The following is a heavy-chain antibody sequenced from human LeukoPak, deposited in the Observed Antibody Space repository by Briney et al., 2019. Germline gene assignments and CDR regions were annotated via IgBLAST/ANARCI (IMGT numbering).Heavy chain of an antibody. D-gene: IGHD4-17*01. CDR1: GCSISSFY. CDR2: IYYSGST. J-gene: IGHJ5*02. CDR3: AREQMTTVTTRGDWFDP. V-gene: IGHV4-59*01. Sequence: SETLSLACTASGCSISSFYWSWIRQPPGKGLDWIGYIYYSGSTNYKPSLKSRVTISVDTSKNQLSLKLSSVTAADTAVYYCAREQMTTVTTRGDWFDPWGQGTLVTVSS.